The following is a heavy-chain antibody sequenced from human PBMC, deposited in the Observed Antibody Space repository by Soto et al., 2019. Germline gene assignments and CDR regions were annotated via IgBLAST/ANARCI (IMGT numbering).Heavy chain of an antibody. J-gene: IGHJ4*02. D-gene: IGHD2-21*01. V-gene: IGHV3-48*02. CDR3: VTDPVGISDFDY. Sequence: ESGGGVVQPGRSLRLSCAASGFTFSSYAMNWVRQAPGKGLEWVSYIGTSSNDIHYADSVKGRFTISRDNAKNSLFLQMNSLRDEDTAVYYCVTDPVGISDFDYWGQGTLVTVSS. CDR2: IGTSSNDI. CDR1: GFTFSSYA.